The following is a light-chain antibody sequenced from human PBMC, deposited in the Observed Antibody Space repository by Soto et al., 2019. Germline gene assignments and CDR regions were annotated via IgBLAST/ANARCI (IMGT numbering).Light chain of an antibody. CDR1: QSVSSN. J-gene: IGKJ1*01. Sequence: EIVMTQSPATLSVSPGERATLSCRASQSVSSNLAWYQQKPGQAPRLLIYGASTRATGIPARFSGSGSETEFTLTISSLQSEDFAVYYCQQYNNWPRTFGQGTKVDIQ. V-gene: IGKV3-15*01. CDR2: GAS. CDR3: QQYNNWPRT.